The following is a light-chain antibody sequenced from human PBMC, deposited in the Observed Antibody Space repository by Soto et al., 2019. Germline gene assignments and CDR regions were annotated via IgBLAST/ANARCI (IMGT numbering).Light chain of an antibody. J-gene: IGKJ1*01. Sequence: EIVFTQSPGTLSLSPGERATLSCRASQSVSNNYLAWYQQKPGQAPRLLIYGASNRATGIPDRFSGSGSGTDFTLTISSLQTDDFATFYCHQYDRFPHTFGQGTKVDIK. CDR2: GAS. CDR1: QSVSNNY. CDR3: HQYDRFPHT. V-gene: IGKV3-20*01.